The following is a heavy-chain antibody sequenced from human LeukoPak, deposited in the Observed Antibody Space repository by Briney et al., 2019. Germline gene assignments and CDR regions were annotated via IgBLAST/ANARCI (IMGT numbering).Heavy chain of an antibody. V-gene: IGHV1-2*02. D-gene: IGHD1-7*01. J-gene: IGHJ4*02. CDR3: ARDRSWNYVHFDY. Sequence: GASVKVSCKASGYTFTGYYMHWVRQAPGQGLEWMGWINPNSGGTNYAQKFQGRVTMTRDTSISTAYMELSRLRSDDTAVYYCARDRSWNYVHFDYWGQGTLVTVSS. CDR2: INPNSGGT. CDR1: GYTFTGYY.